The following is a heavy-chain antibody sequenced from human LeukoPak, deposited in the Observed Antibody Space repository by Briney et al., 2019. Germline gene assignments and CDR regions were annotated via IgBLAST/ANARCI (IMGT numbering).Heavy chain of an antibody. Sequence: PGGSLRLSCAVSGFTVSTNYMSWVRLAPGKGLEWVSTIKSAGATHYSDSVKGRFTISRDSSNNVLFLQMNSLRVDDTAVYYCAKDSGPTPFGNWGQGTLVTVSS. CDR1: GFTVSTNY. CDR3: AKDSGPTPFGN. CDR2: IKSAGAT. D-gene: IGHD6-25*01. J-gene: IGHJ4*02. V-gene: IGHV3-53*01.